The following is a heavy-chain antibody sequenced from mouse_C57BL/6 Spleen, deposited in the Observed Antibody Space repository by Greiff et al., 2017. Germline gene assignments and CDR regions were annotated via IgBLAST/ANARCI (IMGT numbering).Heavy chain of an antibody. V-gene: IGHV1-55*01. CDR3: ARRYFDV. CDR1: GYTFTSYW. CDR2: IYPGSGST. J-gene: IGHJ1*03. Sequence: QVQLKQPGAELVKPGASVKMSCKASGYTFTSYWITWVKQRPGQGLAWIGDIYPGSGSTNYNEKFKSKATLTVDTSSSTAYMQRSSLTSEDSAVYYCARRYFDVWGTGTTVTVSS.